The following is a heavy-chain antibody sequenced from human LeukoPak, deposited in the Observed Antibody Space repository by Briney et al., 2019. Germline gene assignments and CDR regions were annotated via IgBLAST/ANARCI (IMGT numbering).Heavy chain of an antibody. CDR3: ARGRGYCSSTSCYSDY. CDR2: ISGSGGST. V-gene: IGHV3-23*01. CDR1: GFTFSSYA. Sequence: GGSLRLSCAASGFTFSSYAMSWVRQAPGKGLEWVSAISGSGGSTYYADSVKGRFTISRDNAKNSLYLQMNSLRAEDTALYHCARGRGYCSSTSCYSDYWGQGTLVTVSS. D-gene: IGHD2-2*01. J-gene: IGHJ4*02.